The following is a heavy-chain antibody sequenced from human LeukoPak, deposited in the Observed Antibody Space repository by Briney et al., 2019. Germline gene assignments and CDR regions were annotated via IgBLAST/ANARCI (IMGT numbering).Heavy chain of an antibody. CDR3: ARTMNYYDSSGLYYFDY. D-gene: IGHD3-22*01. V-gene: IGHV1-46*01. J-gene: IGHJ4*02. CDR2: INPSGGST. CDR1: GYTFTSYY. Sequence: ASVKVSCKASGYTFTSYYMHWVRQAPGQGLEWMGIINPSGGSTSYAQKFQGRVTMTRDTSTSTVYMELSSLRSEDTAVYYCARTMNYYDSSGLYYFDYWGQGTLVTVSS.